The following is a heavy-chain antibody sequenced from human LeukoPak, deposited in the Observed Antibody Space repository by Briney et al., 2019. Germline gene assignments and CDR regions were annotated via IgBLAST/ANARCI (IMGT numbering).Heavy chain of an antibody. CDR1: GGSFSGYY. CDR3: ARRRVYSGSGEFDF. CDR2: INHSGST. J-gene: IGHJ4*02. V-gene: IGHV4-34*01. D-gene: IGHD5-12*01. Sequence: PSETLSLTCAVYGGSFSGYYWSWIRQPPGKGLEWIGEINHSGSTNYNPSLKSRVTISLDTSGNQFSLKLRSVTTADTAVYYCARRRVYSGSGEFDFWGQGTLVTVSS.